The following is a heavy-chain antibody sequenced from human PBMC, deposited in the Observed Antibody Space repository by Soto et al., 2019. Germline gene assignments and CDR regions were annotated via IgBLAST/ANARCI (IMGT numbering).Heavy chain of an antibody. D-gene: IGHD3-10*01. CDR3: ARAPPLCFGEHESDY. V-gene: IGHV3-53*02. Sequence: EVQLVETGGGLIQPGGSLRLSCAASGFTVSSNYMSWVRQAPGKGLEWVSVIYSGGSTYYADSVKGRFTISRDNSKNTLYLQMNSLSAEDTAVYYCARAPPLCFGEHESDYWGQGTLVTVSS. CDR1: GFTVSSNY. CDR2: IYSGGST. J-gene: IGHJ4*02.